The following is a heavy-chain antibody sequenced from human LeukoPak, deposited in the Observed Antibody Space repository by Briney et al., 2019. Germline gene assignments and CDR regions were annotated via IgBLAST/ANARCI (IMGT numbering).Heavy chain of an antibody. Sequence: SETLSLTCTVSGGSISSYYWSWIRQPAGKGLEWIGRIYTSGSTNYNPSLKSRVTMSVDTSKNQFSLKLSSVTAADTAVYYCATQSRPIRTYYYYYYYMDVWGKGTTVTVSS. V-gene: IGHV4-4*07. CDR1: GGSISSYY. CDR2: IYTSGST. CDR3: ATQSRPIRTYYYYYYYMDV. J-gene: IGHJ6*03.